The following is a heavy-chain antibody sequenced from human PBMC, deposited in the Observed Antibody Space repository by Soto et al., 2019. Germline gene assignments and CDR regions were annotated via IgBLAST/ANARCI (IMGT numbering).Heavy chain of an antibody. J-gene: IGHJ4*02. D-gene: IGHD3-3*01. CDR1: GFTVSTNS. V-gene: IGHV3-53*01. CDR2: IYSGGAT. CDR3: AKVSPYYDFWSGYLDY. Sequence: GGSLRLSCAASGFTVSTNSMTWVRQAPGKGLEWVSVIYSGGATYYADSVKGRFTISRDNSKNTLYLQMNSLRAEDTAVYYCAKVSPYYDFWSGYLDYWGRGTLVTVSS.